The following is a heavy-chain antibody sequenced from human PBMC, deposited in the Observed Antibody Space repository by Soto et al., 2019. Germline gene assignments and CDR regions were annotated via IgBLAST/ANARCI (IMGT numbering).Heavy chain of an antibody. CDR3: ARGRYGDY. Sequence: QVHLVQSGAEVKKPGASVKVSCKGSGYTFTSYGITWVRQAPGQGLEWMGWISAHNGNTNYAQKLQGRVTVTTDTSTRTAYMELRRLRSDDTAAYYCARGRYGDYWGQGALVTVSS. J-gene: IGHJ4*02. CDR2: ISAHNGNT. V-gene: IGHV1-18*01. CDR1: GYTFTSYG. D-gene: IGHD1-1*01.